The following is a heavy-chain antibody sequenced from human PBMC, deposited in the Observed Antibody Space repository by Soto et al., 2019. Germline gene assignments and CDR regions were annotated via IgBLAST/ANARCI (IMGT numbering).Heavy chain of an antibody. D-gene: IGHD3-16*01. CDR1: GFTFSSYA. J-gene: IGHJ6*02. Sequence: QVQLVESGGGVVQPGRSLRLSCAASGFTFSSYAMHWVRQAPGKGLEWVAVISYDGSNKYYADSVKGRFTISRDNSKNTLYLQMNSLRAEDTAVYYCARDIGGGGGMDVWGQGTTVTVSS. CDR3: ARDIGGGGGMDV. CDR2: ISYDGSNK. V-gene: IGHV3-30-3*01.